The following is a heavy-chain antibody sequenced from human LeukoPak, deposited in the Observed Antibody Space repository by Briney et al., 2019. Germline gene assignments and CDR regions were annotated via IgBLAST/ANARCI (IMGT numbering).Heavy chain of an antibody. J-gene: IGHJ6*02. V-gene: IGHV4-4*02. D-gene: IGHD3-3*01. CDR1: GGSISSSNW. CDR2: IYHSGST. Sequence: SETLSLTCAVSGGSISSSNWWSWVRQPPGKGLEWIGEIYHSGSTNYNPSLKSRVTISVDKSKNQFSLKLSSVTAADTAVYYCARGSPFYDFWSGPYYYGMDVWGQGTTVTVSS. CDR3: ARGSPFYDFWSGPYYYGMDV.